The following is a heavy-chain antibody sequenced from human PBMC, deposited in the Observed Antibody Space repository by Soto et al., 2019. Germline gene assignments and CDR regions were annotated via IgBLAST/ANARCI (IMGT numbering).Heavy chain of an antibody. CDR2: INAGNGNT. V-gene: IGHV1-3*01. CDR3: ARDTAPSDV. Sequence: QVQLVQSGAEVKKPGASVKVSCKASGYTFTSYAMHWVRQAPGQRLEWMGWINAGNGNTKYSQKFQGRVTITRDTSASTAYMERSSLSSEETAVYSCARDTAPSDVWGQGTTVPVS. CDR1: GYTFTSYA. D-gene: IGHD4-17*01. J-gene: IGHJ6*02.